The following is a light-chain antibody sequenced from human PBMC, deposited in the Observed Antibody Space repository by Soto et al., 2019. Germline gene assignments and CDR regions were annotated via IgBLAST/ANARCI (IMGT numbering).Light chain of an antibody. V-gene: IGKV1-5*01. Sequence: DIQMTQSPTTLSASVGDRVTITCRASQSISSWLAWYQQKPGKAPKLLIYDASSLESGVPSRFSGSGSGTEFTLTISSLQPDDFATYYCQQYHSYPRTFGQGTKVDIK. CDR3: QQYHSYPRT. CDR2: DAS. CDR1: QSISSW. J-gene: IGKJ1*01.